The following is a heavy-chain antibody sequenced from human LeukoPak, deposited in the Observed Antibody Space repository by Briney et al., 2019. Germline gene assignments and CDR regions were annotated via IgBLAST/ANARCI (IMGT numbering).Heavy chain of an antibody. CDR3: ARTKAVAGTVEFDY. J-gene: IGHJ4*02. D-gene: IGHD6-19*01. CDR1: GYRFTGYY. Sequence: ASVKVSCKASGYRFTGYYMHWVRQAPGQGLERMGWINPNSGGTNYAQKFQGRVTMTRDTSISTAYMELSRLRSDDTAVYYCARTKAVAGTVEFDYWGQGTLVTVSS. CDR2: INPNSGGT. V-gene: IGHV1-2*02.